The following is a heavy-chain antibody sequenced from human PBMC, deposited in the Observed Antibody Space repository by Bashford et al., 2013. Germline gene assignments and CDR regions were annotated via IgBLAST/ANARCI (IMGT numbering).Heavy chain of an antibody. J-gene: IGHJ5*02. V-gene: IGHV5-51*01. CDR1: GYSFTNYW. Sequence: GESLKISCKASGYSFTNYWIGWVRQTPGKGLEWMGIIYPGDSDARYNPSFQGQVTFSFDNSINTAYLQWSSLKASDTAMYYCARQFARHCSGDSCHADWWFDPWGQGTLVTVSS. CDR2: IYPGDSDA. D-gene: IGHD2-15*01. CDR3: ARQFARHCSGDSCHADWWFDP.